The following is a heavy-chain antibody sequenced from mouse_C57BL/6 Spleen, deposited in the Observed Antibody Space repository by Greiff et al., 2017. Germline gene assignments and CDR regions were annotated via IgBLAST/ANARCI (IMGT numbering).Heavy chain of an antibody. J-gene: IGHJ3*01. CDR2: IYPGDGDT. V-gene: IGHV1-80*01. CDR3: ASYYYGSILFAY. D-gene: IGHD1-1*01. Sequence: VQLQQSGAELVKPGASVKISCKASGYAFSSYWMNWVKQRPGKGLEWIGQIYPGDGDTNYNGKFKGKATLTADKSSSTAYMQLSSLTAEDSAVYFCASYYYGSILFAYWGQGTLVTVSA. CDR1: GYAFSSYW.